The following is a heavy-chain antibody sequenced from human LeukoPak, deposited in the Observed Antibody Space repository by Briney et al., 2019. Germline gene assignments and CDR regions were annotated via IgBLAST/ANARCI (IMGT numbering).Heavy chain of an antibody. D-gene: IGHD5-24*01. Sequence: GGSLRLSCAASGFSFSDHWMSWVRQAPGKGLECVANIKHDGSGKEYVDSVKGRFTISRDNAKNSVYLEMSSLRAEDTAVYYCAKWRWRQSEYEDWGQGTLVTVSS. CDR1: GFSFSDHW. V-gene: IGHV3-7*01. CDR3: AKWRWRQSEYED. J-gene: IGHJ4*02. CDR2: IKHDGSGK.